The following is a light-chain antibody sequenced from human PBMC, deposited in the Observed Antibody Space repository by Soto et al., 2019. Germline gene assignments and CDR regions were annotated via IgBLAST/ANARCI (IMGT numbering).Light chain of an antibody. J-gene: IGKJ2*01. V-gene: IGKV4-1*01. Sequence: DIVMTQSPDSLAVSLGERATINCKSSQRVLYSSNNKNYLAWYQQRPGQPPKLLIYWASTRESWFPDRFSGSGSGTDFTLTITCLQAEDVAVYSCQQYESTPPTFGQGTKLEIK. CDR2: WAS. CDR1: QRVLYSSNNKNY. CDR3: QQYESTPPT.